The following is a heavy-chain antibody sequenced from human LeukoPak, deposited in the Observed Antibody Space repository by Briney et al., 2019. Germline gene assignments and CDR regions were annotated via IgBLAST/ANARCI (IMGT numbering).Heavy chain of an antibody. V-gene: IGHV3-7*01. J-gene: IGHJ4*02. CDR3: ARDLYYYDSSGYYYYFDY. CDR2: IKQDGSEK. CDR1: GFTFSSYW. Sequence: GGSLRLSCAASGFTFSSYWMSWVRQAPGKGLEWVANIKQDGSEKYYVDSVNGRFTISRDNAKNSLYLQMNSLRADATAVYYCARDLYYYDSSGYYYYFDYWGQGNLVTVSS. D-gene: IGHD3-22*01.